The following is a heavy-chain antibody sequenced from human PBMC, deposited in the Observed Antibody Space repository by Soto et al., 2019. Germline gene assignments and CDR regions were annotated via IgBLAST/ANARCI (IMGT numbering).Heavy chain of an antibody. Sequence: GGSLRLSCTASGFTFSDHFMTWIRQAPGKGLEWVSKISSSGETMIYADSVKGRFTVSRDNAKKSLYLLMDRLTTEDTAVYYCAEEPYYYASAYWGQGTLVTVSS. CDR3: AEEPYYYASAY. V-gene: IGHV3-11*01. D-gene: IGHD3-10*01. CDR1: GFTFSDHF. CDR2: ISSSGETM. J-gene: IGHJ4*02.